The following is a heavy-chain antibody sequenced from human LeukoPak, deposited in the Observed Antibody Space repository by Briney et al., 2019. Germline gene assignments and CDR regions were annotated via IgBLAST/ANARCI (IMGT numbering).Heavy chain of an antibody. V-gene: IGHV1-69*13. CDR3: AREGATVPVLDY. CDR2: IIPIFGTA. D-gene: IGHD4-11*01. J-gene: IGHJ4*02. Sequence: ASVKVSCKASGGTFSSYAISWVRQAPGQGLEWMGGIIPIFGTANYAQKFQGRVTTTADESTSTAYMELSSLRSEDTAVYYCAREGATVPVLDYWGQGTLVTVSS. CDR1: GGTFSSYA.